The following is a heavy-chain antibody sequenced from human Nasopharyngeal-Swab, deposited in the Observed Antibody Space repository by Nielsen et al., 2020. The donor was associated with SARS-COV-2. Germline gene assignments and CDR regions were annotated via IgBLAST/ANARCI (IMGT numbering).Heavy chain of an antibody. D-gene: IGHD2-2*01. Sequence: GESLKISCAASGFTFSSYAMSWVRQAPGKGLEWVSSISGSGGRPYYAASVKGRFIISRENSKNTRYLQMNTLSAEDTALYYCAKDPKECSITSCSYNWFDPWGQGTLVIVSS. CDR1: GFTFSSYA. V-gene: IGHV3-23*01. CDR3: AKDPKECSITSCSYNWFDP. CDR2: ISGSGGRP. J-gene: IGHJ5*02.